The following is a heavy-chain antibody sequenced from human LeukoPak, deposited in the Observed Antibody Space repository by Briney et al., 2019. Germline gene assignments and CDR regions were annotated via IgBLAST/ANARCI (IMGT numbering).Heavy chain of an antibody. Sequence: SVKVSCKASRGTFSTYAISWVRQAPGQGLEWMGGLIPIFGTANYAQKFQGRVTITADESTSTAYMELSSLRSEDTAVYYCARGFEVIADSSGYDYWGQGTLVTVSS. V-gene: IGHV1-69*13. CDR2: LIPIFGTA. CDR1: RGTFSTYA. D-gene: IGHD3-22*01. J-gene: IGHJ4*02. CDR3: ARGFEVIADSSGYDY.